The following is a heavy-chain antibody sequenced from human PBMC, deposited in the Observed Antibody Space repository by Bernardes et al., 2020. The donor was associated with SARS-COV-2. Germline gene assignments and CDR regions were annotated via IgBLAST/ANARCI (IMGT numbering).Heavy chain of an antibody. J-gene: IGHJ4*02. Sequence: GGSLRLSCSASGFIFNINTMHWVRQAPGKGLEYVSSVGASGGRTYYADSVKGRFTISRDNSKNTLFLQMSSLRAEDTAVYYCVKDRSESYGFDSWGQGTLVTVSS. CDR2: VGASGGRT. CDR1: GFIFNINT. D-gene: IGHD3-10*01. V-gene: IGHV3-64D*06. CDR3: VKDRSESYGFDS.